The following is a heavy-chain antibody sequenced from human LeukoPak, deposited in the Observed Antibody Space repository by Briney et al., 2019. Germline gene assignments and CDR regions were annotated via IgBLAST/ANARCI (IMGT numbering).Heavy chain of an antibody. D-gene: IGHD1-26*01. CDR3: AKDSYPYSGSYGVCFDY. Sequence: PGGSLRLSCAASGFTVSSNYMSWVRQAPGKGLEWVSAISGSGGSTYYADSVKGRFTISRDNSKNTLYLQMNSLRAEDTAVYYCAKDSYPYSGSYGVCFDYWGQGTLVTVSS. J-gene: IGHJ4*02. CDR2: ISGSGGST. CDR1: GFTVSSNY. V-gene: IGHV3-23*01.